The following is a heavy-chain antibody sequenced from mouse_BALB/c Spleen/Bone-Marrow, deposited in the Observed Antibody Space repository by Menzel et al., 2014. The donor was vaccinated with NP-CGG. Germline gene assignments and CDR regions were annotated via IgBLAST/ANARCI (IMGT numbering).Heavy chain of an antibody. D-gene: IGHD2-4*01. CDR1: GYSFTNYW. CDR2: VYPGNSDA. CDR3: SRDNYAFAC. V-gene: IGHV1-5*01. J-gene: IGHJ3*01. Sequence: VQLQQPGTVLARPGASVKMSCKASGYSFTNYWMHWIKQRPGQGLEWVGAVYPGNSDARYNQKFKGKAKLTAVTSASIAYMELSSLTNEDSAVYYCSRDNYAFACWGQGTLVTVSA.